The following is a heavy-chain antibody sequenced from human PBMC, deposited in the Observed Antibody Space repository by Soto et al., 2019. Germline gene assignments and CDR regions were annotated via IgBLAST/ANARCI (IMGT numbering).Heavy chain of an antibody. CDR3: ARLSSDTVTIVI. V-gene: IGHV4-39*01. CDR1: GGSISSSSYY. J-gene: IGHJ4*02. D-gene: IGHD4-4*01. CDR2: IYYSGST. Sequence: PSETLSLTCTVSGGSISSSSYYWGWIRQPPGKGLEWIGSIYYSGSTHYTPSLKSRVTISVDTSKNQFSLKLSSVTAADTAVYYCARLSSDTVTIVIWGQGTLVTVSS.